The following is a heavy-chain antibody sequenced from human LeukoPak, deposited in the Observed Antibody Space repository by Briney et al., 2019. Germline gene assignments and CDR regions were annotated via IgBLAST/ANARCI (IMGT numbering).Heavy chain of an antibody. V-gene: IGHV4-59*08. J-gene: IGHJ4*02. D-gene: IGHD1-1*01. Sequence: SETLSLTCTVCGGSINSYSWDWIRQPPGKGLGCIGYVSYSGRTNHNPSLKSRVTISADTSKNQFSLKLTSVTAADTAVYYCARHERGAENLDYWGQGTLVTVSS. CDR2: VSYSGRT. CDR3: ARHERGAENLDY. CDR1: GGSINSYS.